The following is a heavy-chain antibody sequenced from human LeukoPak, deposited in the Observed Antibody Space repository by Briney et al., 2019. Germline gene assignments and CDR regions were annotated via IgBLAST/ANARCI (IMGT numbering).Heavy chain of an antibody. D-gene: IGHD3-22*01. CDR1: GGSVSSGGYS. V-gene: IGHV4-30-2*01. CDR3: ARDRRYYDSSGYDHDAFDI. Sequence: SQTLSLTCAVSGGSVSSGGYSWSWIRQPPGKGLEWIGYIYHNGNTCYSPSLKSRVTISVDTSKNQFSLKLSSVTAADTAVYYCARDRRYYDSSGYDHDAFDIWGQGTVVTVSS. J-gene: IGHJ3*02. CDR2: IYHNGNT.